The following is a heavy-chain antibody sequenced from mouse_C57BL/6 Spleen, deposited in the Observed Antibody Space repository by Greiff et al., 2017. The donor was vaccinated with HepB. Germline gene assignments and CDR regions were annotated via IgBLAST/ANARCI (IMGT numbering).Heavy chain of an antibody. Sequence: QVQLQQPGAELVKPGASVKLSCKASGYTFTSYWMHWVKQRPGQGLEWIGMIHPNSGSTNYNEKFKSKATLTVDKSSSTAYMQLSSLTSEDSAVYYCATYYDYVLGAYWGQGTLVTVSA. J-gene: IGHJ3*01. CDR2: IHPNSGST. V-gene: IGHV1-64*01. CDR1: GYTFTSYW. D-gene: IGHD2-4*01. CDR3: ATYYDYVLGAY.